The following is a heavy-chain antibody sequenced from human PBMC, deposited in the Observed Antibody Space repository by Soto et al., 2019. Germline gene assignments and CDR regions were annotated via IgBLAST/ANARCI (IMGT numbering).Heavy chain of an antibody. D-gene: IGHD3-22*01. CDR1: GDSISNSY. J-gene: IGHJ4*02. V-gene: IGHV4-59*01. Sequence: SETLSLTCTVSGDSISNSYWSWIRQPPGEGLEWIGYIYYSGNTNYNPSLKSRVTISVDTSKTHFSLRLSSVSAADTAVYYCTRGYSDAGVFDYWGQGTLVTVS. CDR3: TRGYSDAGVFDY. CDR2: IYYSGNT.